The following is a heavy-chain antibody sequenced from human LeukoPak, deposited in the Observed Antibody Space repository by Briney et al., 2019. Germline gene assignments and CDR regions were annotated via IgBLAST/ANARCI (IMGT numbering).Heavy chain of an antibody. D-gene: IGHD5-18*01. CDR2: VKQDGSEK. CDR3: ARDRIQLWTYYYYYMDV. Sequence: GGSLRLSCAASGFTFSSYWMSWVRQAPGKGLEWVANVKQDGSEKYYVDSVKGRFTISRDNAKNSLYLQMNSLRAEDTAVYYCARDRIQLWTYYYYYMDVWGKGTTVTVSS. J-gene: IGHJ6*03. V-gene: IGHV3-7*01. CDR1: GFTFSSYW.